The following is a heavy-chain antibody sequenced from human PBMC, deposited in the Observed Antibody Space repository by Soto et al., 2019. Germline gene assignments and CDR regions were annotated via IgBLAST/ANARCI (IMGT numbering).Heavy chain of an antibody. CDR2: IVPAFGTP. CDR1: GGTFSNYA. Sequence: QVQLVQSGAEVKKPGSSVKVSCRASGGTFSNYAISWVRQAPGQGLEWMGGIVPAFGTPNYAQNLQGRITITADDSTTTVYMDLRSLRSDDTAVYYCARGATIFGVAAYSYYEMEVWGQGTTVTVSS. V-gene: IGHV1-69*01. CDR3: ARGATIFGVAAYSYYEMEV. D-gene: IGHD3-3*01. J-gene: IGHJ6*02.